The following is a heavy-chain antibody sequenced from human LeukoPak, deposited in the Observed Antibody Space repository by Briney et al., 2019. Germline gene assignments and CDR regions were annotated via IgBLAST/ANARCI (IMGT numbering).Heavy chain of an antibody. V-gene: IGHV3-21*01. CDR2: ISSSSSYI. CDR3: ARAAMTTVVTHLSY. Sequence: GGSLRLSCAASEFSFSSYYMNWVRQAPGKGLEWVSSISSSSSYIYYADSVKGRFTISRDNAKNSLYLQMNSLRAEDTAVHYCARAAMTTVVTHLSYWGQGTLVTVSS. CDR1: EFSFSSYY. D-gene: IGHD4-23*01. J-gene: IGHJ4*02.